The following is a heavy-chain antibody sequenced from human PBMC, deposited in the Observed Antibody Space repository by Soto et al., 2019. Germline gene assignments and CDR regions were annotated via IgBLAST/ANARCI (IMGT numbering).Heavy chain of an antibody. V-gene: IGHV4-30-4*01. Sequence: SETLSLTCTVSGGSISSGDYYWSWIRQPPGKGLEWIGYIYYSGSTYYNPSLKSRVTISVDTSKNQFSLKLSSVTAADTAVYYCARSGYSSSWRYYYYYGMDVWGQGTTVTVSS. D-gene: IGHD6-13*01. CDR1: GGSISSGDYY. CDR2: IYYSGST. CDR3: ARSGYSSSWRYYYYYGMDV. J-gene: IGHJ6*02.